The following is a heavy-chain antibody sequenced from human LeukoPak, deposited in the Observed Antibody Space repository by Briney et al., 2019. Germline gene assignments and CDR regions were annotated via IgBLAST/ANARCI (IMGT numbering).Heavy chain of an antibody. V-gene: IGHV3-30*18. J-gene: IGHJ5*02. CDR3: AKDATDSSGFNWFDP. CDR2: ISYDGSNK. CDR1: GFTFSSYG. Sequence: GRSLRLSCAASGFTFSSYGMNWVRQAPGKGLEWVAVISYDGSNKYYADSVKGRFTISRDNSKNTLYLQMNSLRAEDTAVYYCAKDATDSSGFNWFDPWGQGTLVTVSS. D-gene: IGHD3-22*01.